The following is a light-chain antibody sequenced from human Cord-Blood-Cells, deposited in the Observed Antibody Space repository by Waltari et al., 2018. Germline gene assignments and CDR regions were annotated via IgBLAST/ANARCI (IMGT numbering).Light chain of an antibody. J-gene: IGKJ2*01. Sequence: DIVLTHSPATLSWSPGERATLSCRASQSVSSSYLASYQQKPGQSPRLLIYGESSRATGIPDRFSGSGSGTDFTLTISRLEPEDFAVYYCQQYGSSPPYTFGQGTKLEIK. V-gene: IGKV3-20*01. CDR1: QSVSSSY. CDR2: GES. CDR3: QQYGSSPPYT.